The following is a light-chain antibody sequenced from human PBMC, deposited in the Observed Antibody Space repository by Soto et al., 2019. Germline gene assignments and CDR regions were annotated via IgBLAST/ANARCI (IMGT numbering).Light chain of an antibody. CDR2: QAS. CDR3: QQYSSHST. V-gene: IGKV1-5*03. Sequence: DIQMTQSRSTLSGSVGDRVTITCRASQSTSSYLAWYQQKPGKAPKLLIYQASSLENGVPSRFSGSGSGTEFSLTISSLQPDDFATYYCQQYSSHSTFGQGTKVDIK. CDR1: QSTSSY. J-gene: IGKJ1*01.